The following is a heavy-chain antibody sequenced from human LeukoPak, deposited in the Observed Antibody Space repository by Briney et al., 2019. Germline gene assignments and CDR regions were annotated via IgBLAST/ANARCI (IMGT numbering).Heavy chain of an antibody. CDR3: ARHFTYKYGSSGYPRDAFDI. Sequence: PSETLSLTCTVSGGSISGYYWSWIRQSPGEGLVWMGYIYYSGTTNYNPSLKSRVTISLDMSKNQFSLKLGSVTAADTALYYCARHFTYKYGSSGYPRDAFDIWGQGTRVTVSS. D-gene: IGHD3-22*01. CDR1: GGSISGYY. CDR2: IYYSGTT. J-gene: IGHJ3*02. V-gene: IGHV4-59*08.